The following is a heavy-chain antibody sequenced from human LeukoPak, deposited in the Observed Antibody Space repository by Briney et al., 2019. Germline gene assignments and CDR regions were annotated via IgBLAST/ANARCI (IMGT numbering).Heavy chain of an antibody. D-gene: IGHD1-26*01. CDR2: ISGSGGST. CDR1: GFTFSSYA. V-gene: IGHV3-23*01. CDR3: AKGRYRTVYYFDY. Sequence: AGGSLRLSCAASGFTFSSYAMSWVRQAPGKGLEWVSAISGSGGSTYYADSVKGRFTISRDNSKNTLYLQMNSLRAEDTAVYYCAKGRYRTVYYFDYWGQGTLATVSS. J-gene: IGHJ4*02.